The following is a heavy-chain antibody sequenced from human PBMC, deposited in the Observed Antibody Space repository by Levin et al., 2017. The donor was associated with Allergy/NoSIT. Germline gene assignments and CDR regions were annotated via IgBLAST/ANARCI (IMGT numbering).Heavy chain of an antibody. CDR1: GYTFTSYY. D-gene: IGHD6-6*01. CDR3: ARSPERDSSSGYWYFDL. V-gene: IGHV1-46*01. Sequence: ASVKVSCKASGYTFTSYYMHWVRQAPGQGLEWMGIINPSGGSTSYAQKFQGRVTMTRDTSTSTVYMELSSLRSEDTAVYYCARSPERDSSSGYWYFDLWGRGTLVTVSS. CDR2: INPSGGST. J-gene: IGHJ2*01.